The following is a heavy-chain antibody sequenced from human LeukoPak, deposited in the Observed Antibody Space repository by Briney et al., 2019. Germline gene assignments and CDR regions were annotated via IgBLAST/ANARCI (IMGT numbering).Heavy chain of an antibody. V-gene: IGHV3-33*01. CDR2: IWYGGSNK. Sequence: GRSLRLSCAASGFTFSSYGMHWVRQAPGKGLEWVAVIWYGGSNKYYADSVKGRFTISRDNSKNTLYLQMNSLRAEDTAVYYCAISGSYYFDYWGQGTLVTVSS. CDR3: AISGSYYFDY. D-gene: IGHD1-26*01. J-gene: IGHJ4*02. CDR1: GFTFSSYG.